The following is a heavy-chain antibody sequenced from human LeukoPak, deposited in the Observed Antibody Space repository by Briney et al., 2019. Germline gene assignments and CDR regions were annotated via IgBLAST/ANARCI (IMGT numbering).Heavy chain of an antibody. CDR3: ARASEYSSSPPDY. Sequence: PSETLSLTCAVSGYSISSGYHWGWIRQPPGKGLEWIVSIYHSGSTYYNPSLKSRVTISVDTSKNQFSLKLSSVTAADTAVYYCARASEYSSSPPDYWGQGTLVTVSS. CDR1: GYSISSGYH. V-gene: IGHV4-38-2*01. CDR2: IYHSGST. J-gene: IGHJ4*02. D-gene: IGHD6-6*01.